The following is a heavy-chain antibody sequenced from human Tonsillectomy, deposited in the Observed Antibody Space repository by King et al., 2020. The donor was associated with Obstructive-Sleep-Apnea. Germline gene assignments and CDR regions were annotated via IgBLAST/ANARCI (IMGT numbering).Heavy chain of an antibody. D-gene: IGHD2-2*01. J-gene: IGHJ1*01. Sequence: QVQLQESGPGLVKPSQTLSLTCTVSGGSISSGGYYWSWIRQHPGKGLEWIGYIYYSGSTYYNPSLKSRVTISVDTSKNQFSLRLSSGPAADTAVYYCAREGRCSSTSCYQYFQHWGQGTLVTVSS. CDR3: AREGRCSSTSCYQYFQH. CDR1: GGSISSGGYY. CDR2: IYYSGST. V-gene: IGHV4-31*03.